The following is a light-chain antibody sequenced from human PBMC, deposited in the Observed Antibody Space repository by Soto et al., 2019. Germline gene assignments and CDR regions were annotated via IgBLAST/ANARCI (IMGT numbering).Light chain of an antibody. CDR1: SSNIGSNY. V-gene: IGLV1-47*02. J-gene: IGLJ3*02. CDR2: TND. Sequence: QSGLTQPPSASGTPGQRVTISCSGSSSNIGSNYVYWYQQLPGTAPKLLIYTNDQRPSGVPDRFSGSKSGTSASLAISGLRSEDEADYYCAAWDDSLRGWVFGGGTKLTVL. CDR3: AAWDDSLRGWV.